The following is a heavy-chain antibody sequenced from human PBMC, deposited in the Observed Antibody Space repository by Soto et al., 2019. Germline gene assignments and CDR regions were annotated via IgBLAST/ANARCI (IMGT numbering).Heavy chain of an antibody. CDR2: MNPNSGNT. V-gene: IGHV1-8*01. CDR1: GYTFTSYY. D-gene: IGHD5-18*01. Sequence: VASVKVSCKASGYTFTSYYMHWVRQATGQGLEWMGWMNPNSGNTGYAQKFQGRVTMTRNTSISTAYMELSSLRSEDTAVYYCARGEDTAMVLLSYYYYYGMDVWGQGTTVTVSS. J-gene: IGHJ6*02. CDR3: ARGEDTAMVLLSYYYYYGMDV.